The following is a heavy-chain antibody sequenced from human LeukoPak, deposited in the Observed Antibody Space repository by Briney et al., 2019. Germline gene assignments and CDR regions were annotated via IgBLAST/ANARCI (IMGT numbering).Heavy chain of an antibody. D-gene: IGHD2-15*01. CDR3: ARESLGYCSGSTCYYFYMDF. CDR1: GFTFSSYS. J-gene: IGHJ6*03. Sequence: GGSLRLSCAASGFTFSSYSTNWVRQAPGKGLEWLSYISGSSSTIYYADSVKGRFTISRDNAKNSLYLQMNSLRAEDKAVYYCARESLGYCSGSTCYYFYMDFWGKGTTVTASS. V-gene: IGHV3-48*04. CDR2: ISGSSSTI.